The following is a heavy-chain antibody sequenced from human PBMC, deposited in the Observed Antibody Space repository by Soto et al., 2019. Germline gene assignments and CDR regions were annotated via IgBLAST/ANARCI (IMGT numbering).Heavy chain of an antibody. CDR2: IGTAGDT. J-gene: IGHJ6*02. CDR1: GFTFSSYD. CDR3: ARDIVLYGMDV. Sequence: PGGSLRLSCAASGFTFSSYDMHWVRQATGKGLEWVSAIGTAGDTYYPGSVKGRFTISRENAKSSLYLQMNSLRAGDTAVYYCARDIVLYGMDVWGQGTTVTVSS. D-gene: IGHD2-15*01. V-gene: IGHV3-13*01.